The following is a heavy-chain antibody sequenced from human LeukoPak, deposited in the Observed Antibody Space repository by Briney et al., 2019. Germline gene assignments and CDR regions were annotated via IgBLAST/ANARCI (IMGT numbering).Heavy chain of an antibody. V-gene: IGHV3-30-3*01. D-gene: IGHD3-22*01. J-gene: IGHJ4*02. CDR2: ISYDGSNK. Sequence: GGSLRLSCAASGFTISSYAMHWVRQAPGKGLEWVAVISYDGSNKYYADSVKGRFTISRDNSKNTLYLQMNSLRAEDTAVYYCGGDSSGYYYEDYWGQGTLVTVSS. CDR3: GGDSSGYYYEDY. CDR1: GFTISSYA.